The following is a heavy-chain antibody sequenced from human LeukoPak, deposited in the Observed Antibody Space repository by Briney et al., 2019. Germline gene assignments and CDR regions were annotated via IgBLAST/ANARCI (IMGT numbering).Heavy chain of an antibody. Sequence: GALRLSCAASGFTSSSYSMNWVRQAPGKGLEWVSSISSSSSYIYYADSVKGRFTISRDNAKNSLYLQMNSLRAEDTAVYYCARVRTSIAAACIDYWGQGTLVTVSS. CDR2: ISSSSSYI. V-gene: IGHV3-21*01. J-gene: IGHJ4*02. CDR3: ARVRTSIAAACIDY. D-gene: IGHD6-13*01. CDR1: GFTSSSYS.